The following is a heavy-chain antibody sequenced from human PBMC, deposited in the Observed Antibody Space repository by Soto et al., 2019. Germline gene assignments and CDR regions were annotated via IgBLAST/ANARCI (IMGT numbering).Heavy chain of an antibody. V-gene: IGHV1-18*01. D-gene: IGHD6-6*01. J-gene: IGHJ6*02. CDR2: ISAYNGNT. Sequence: QVQLVQSGAEVKKPGASVKVSCKASGYTFTSYGISWVRQAPGQGLEWMGWISAYNGNTNYAQKRQGRVTMTTDTSTSTAYMELRSLRSDDTAVYYCARPSIAARLYYYYGMDVWGQGTTVTVSS. CDR3: ARPSIAARLYYYYGMDV. CDR1: GYTFTSYG.